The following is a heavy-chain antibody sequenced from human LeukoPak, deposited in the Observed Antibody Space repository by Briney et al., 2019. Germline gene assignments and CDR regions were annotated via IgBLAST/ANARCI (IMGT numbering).Heavy chain of an antibody. J-gene: IGHJ6*03. CDR1: EFTFSSYW. V-gene: IGHV3-20*04. CDR2: INWNGGST. D-gene: IGHD1-26*01. CDR3: ARATTSYYYYYMDV. Sequence: GGSLRLSCAASEFTFSSYWMSWVRQAPGKGLEWVSGINWNGGSTGYADSVKGRFTISRDNAKNSLYLQMNSLRAEDTALYYCARATTSYYYYYMDVWGKGTTVTVSS.